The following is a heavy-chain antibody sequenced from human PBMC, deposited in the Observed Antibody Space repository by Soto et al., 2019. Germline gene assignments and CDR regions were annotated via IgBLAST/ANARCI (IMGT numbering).Heavy chain of an antibody. J-gene: IGHJ5*02. Sequence: SETLSLTCAVSGASVRSYHWSWIRQAAGKGLEWIGRVQMSGTTDYNPSLKTRVTMSLDTSKNEVSLRMTSVTAADTAVYFCAKDRSTMRWFDPWGQGILVTVSS. CDR1: GASVRSYH. CDR3: AKDRSTMRWFDP. D-gene: IGHD1-1*01. V-gene: IGHV4-4*07. CDR2: VQMSGTT.